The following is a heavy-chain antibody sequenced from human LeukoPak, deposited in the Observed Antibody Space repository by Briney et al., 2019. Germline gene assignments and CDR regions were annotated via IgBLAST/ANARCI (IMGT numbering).Heavy chain of an antibody. D-gene: IGHD7-27*01. CDR3: AKDQPITGGIPYYFDY. CDR2: ISSSGSTI. Sequence: GGSLRLSCAASGFTFSSYEMNWVRQAPGKGLEWVSYISSSGSTIYYADSVKGRFTISRDNSKNTLYLQMNSLRADDTAVYYCAKDQPITGGIPYYFDYWGQGTLVTVSS. V-gene: IGHV3-48*03. CDR1: GFTFSSYE. J-gene: IGHJ4*02.